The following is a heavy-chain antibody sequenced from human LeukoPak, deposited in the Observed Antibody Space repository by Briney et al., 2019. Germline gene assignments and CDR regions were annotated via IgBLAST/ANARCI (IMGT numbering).Heavy chain of an antibody. Sequence: DPGRSLRLSCAASGFTYSSYGMHWVRQAPAKALEWVAVISYDGSNEYYADSVKSRFTISRDNSKNTLYLQMNSLRDEDTAVYYCAKDRVGYCSGGSCYSEAYWFDPWGQGTLVTVSS. J-gene: IGHJ5*02. CDR3: AKDRVGYCSGGSCYSEAYWFDP. CDR1: GFTYSSYG. CDR2: ISYDGSNE. V-gene: IGHV3-30*18. D-gene: IGHD2-15*01.